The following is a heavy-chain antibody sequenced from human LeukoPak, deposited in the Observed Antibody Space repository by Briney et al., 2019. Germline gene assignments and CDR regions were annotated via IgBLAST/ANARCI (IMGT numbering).Heavy chain of an antibody. D-gene: IGHD3-22*01. Sequence: GGSLRLSCVASGFTFSSYAMNWVRQAPGKGLEWVSLISGSGGNTYYADSVKGRFTISRDNSKNTLYLQMNSLRAEDTALYSFFGGSGYNSDYWGQGTLVTVSP. CDR1: GFTFSSYA. V-gene: IGHV3-23*01. CDR3: FGGSGYNSDY. CDR2: ISGSGGNT. J-gene: IGHJ4*02.